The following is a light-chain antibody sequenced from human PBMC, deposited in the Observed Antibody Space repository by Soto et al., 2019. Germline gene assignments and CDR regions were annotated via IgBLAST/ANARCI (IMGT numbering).Light chain of an antibody. J-gene: IGLJ1*01. CDR3: AAWDDSLNGHYV. V-gene: IGLV1-44*01. Sequence: QSVLTQPPSASGTPGQRVTISCSGSSSNIARNTVNWYQQLPGTAPKVLIYNNNQRPSGVPDRFSGSKSGPSASLAISGLQSEDEADYYCAAWDDSLNGHYVFGTGTKVTVL. CDR2: NNN. CDR1: SSNIARNT.